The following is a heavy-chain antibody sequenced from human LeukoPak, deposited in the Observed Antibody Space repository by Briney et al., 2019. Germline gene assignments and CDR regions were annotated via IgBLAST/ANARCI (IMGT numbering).Heavy chain of an antibody. J-gene: IGHJ3*02. V-gene: IGHV3-48*02. D-gene: IGHD4-17*01. Sequence: GGSLRLSCAASGFTFSAYSMNWVRKAPGKGLEWVSHISSGGAPIFYADSVKGRFTISRDNGQNSLYLQMNSLRDGDTAMYYCARDISGGFGDHVYAYDIWGQGTMVTVSS. CDR1: GFTFSAYS. CDR3: ARDISGGFGDHVYAYDI. CDR2: ISSGGAPI.